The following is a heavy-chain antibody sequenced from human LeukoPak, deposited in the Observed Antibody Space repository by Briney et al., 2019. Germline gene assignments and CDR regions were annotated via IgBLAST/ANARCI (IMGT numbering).Heavy chain of an antibody. J-gene: IGHJ4*02. CDR2: IYPGDSDT. CDR1: GYSFTSYW. V-gene: IGHV5-51*01. Sequence: GESLKISCKGSGYSFTSYWNGWVPQMPGKGMEWMGIIYPGDSDTRYSPSFQGQVTISADKPIGTAYLQWSSLKASDTATYYCAGQFSQQQPDYGAKGNLVTVST. CDR3: AGQFSQQQPDY. D-gene: IGHD6-13*01.